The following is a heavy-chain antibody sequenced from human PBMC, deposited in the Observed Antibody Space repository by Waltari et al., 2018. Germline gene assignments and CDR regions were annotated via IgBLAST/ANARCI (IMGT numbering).Heavy chain of an antibody. CDR2: IYYSGST. Sequence: QLQLQESGPGLVKPSETLSLTCTVSGGSISISSYYWGWIRQPPGKGLEWIGSIYYSGSTYYNPSLKSRVTISVDTSKNQFSLKLSSVTAADTAVYYCAREGTYDSSGFIPFDYWGQGTLVTVSS. V-gene: IGHV4-39*07. CDR3: AREGTYDSSGFIPFDY. CDR1: GGSISISSYY. J-gene: IGHJ4*02. D-gene: IGHD3-22*01.